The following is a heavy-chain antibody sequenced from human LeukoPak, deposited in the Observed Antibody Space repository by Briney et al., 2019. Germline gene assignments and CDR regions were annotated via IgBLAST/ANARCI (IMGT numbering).Heavy chain of an antibody. CDR1: GGSFSGYY. CDR3: ARGRTMVRGVSKRNWMDV. V-gene: IGHV4-34*01. J-gene: IGHJ6*04. Sequence: TTSETLSLTCAVYGGSFSGYYWSWIRQPPGKGLEWIGEINHSGSTNYNPSLKSRVTISVDTSKNQFSLKLSSVTAADTAVYYCARGRTMVRGVSKRNWMDVWGKGTTVTVSS. D-gene: IGHD3-10*01. CDR2: INHSGST.